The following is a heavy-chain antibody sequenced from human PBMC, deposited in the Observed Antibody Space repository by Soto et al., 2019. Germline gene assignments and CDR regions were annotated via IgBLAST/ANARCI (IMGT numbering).Heavy chain of an antibody. CDR3: VSPYYHFWSGSYTFYYDMAV. CDR2: ISSSSSYI. J-gene: IGHJ6*02. D-gene: IGHD3-3*01. CDR1: GFTFSSYS. Sequence: AGSLRLSCAASGFTFSSYSMNWARQAPGKGLEWVSSISSSSSYIYYADSVKGRFTISRDNAKNSLYLQMNSLSPEDTAVYYCVSPYYHFWSGSYTFYYDMAVWGQAPTVTVS. V-gene: IGHV3-21*01.